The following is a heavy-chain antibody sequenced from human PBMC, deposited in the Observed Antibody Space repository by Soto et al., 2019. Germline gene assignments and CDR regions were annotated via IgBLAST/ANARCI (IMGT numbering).Heavy chain of an antibody. CDR2: IIPIFGTA. V-gene: IGHV1-69*12. CDR1: GGTFSSYA. CDR3: ARGTDYYDSSGFCGLD. J-gene: IGHJ4*02. Sequence: QVQLVQSGAEVKKPGSSVKVSCKASGGTFSSYAISWVRQAPGQGLEWMGGIIPIFGTANYAQKFQGRVTITADESTSTAYMELGSLRSEDTAVYYCARGTDYYDSSGFCGLDWGQGTLVTVSS. D-gene: IGHD3-22*01.